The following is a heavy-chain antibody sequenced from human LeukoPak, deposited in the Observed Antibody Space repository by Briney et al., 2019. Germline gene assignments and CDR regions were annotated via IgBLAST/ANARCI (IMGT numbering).Heavy chain of an antibody. CDR3: ARVSYGGLTERLGYYYYYGMDV. CDR2: ISSSSSTI. V-gene: IGHV3-48*04. Sequence: GSLRLSCAASGFTFSSYSMNWVRQAPGKGLEWVSYISSSSSTIYYADSVKGRFTISRDNAKNSLYLQMNSLRAEDTAVYYCARVSYGGLTERLGYYYYYGMDVWGQGTTVTVSS. D-gene: IGHD4-23*01. J-gene: IGHJ6*02. CDR1: GFTFSSYS.